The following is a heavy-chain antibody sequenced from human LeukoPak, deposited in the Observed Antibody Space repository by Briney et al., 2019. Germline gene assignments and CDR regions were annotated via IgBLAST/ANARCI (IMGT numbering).Heavy chain of an antibody. J-gene: IGHJ4*02. CDR3: ASSGSYLSGGDY. V-gene: IGHV1-2*02. Sequence: ASVKVSCKASGYTFTGYYMHWVRQAPGQGLEWMGWINPNSGGTNYAQKFQGRVAMTRDTSISTAYMELSSLRSEDTAVYYCASSGSYLSGGDYWGQGTLVTVSS. D-gene: IGHD1-26*01. CDR2: INPNSGGT. CDR1: GYTFTGYY.